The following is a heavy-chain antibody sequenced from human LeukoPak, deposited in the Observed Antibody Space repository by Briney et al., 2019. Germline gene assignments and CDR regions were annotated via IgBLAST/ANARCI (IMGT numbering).Heavy chain of an antibody. D-gene: IGHD6-13*01. V-gene: IGHV3-23*01. CDR2: ISASGGDT. CDR3: AKDAAGPEY. Sequence: GGSLRLSCVVSGLTFSRYSMSWVRQAPGKGLEWVSGISASGGDTWYPDSVKGRFTISRDNSKNTLVLQMNSLRVEDTAIYYCAKDAAGPEYWGQGTRVTVSS. CDR1: GLTFSRYS. J-gene: IGHJ4*02.